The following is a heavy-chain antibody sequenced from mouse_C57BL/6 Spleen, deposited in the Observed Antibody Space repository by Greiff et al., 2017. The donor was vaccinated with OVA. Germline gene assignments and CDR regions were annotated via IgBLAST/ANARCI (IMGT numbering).Heavy chain of an antibody. Sequence: VQLKQSGAELARPGASVKLSCKASGYTFTSYGISWVKQRTGQGLEWIGEIYPRSGNTYYNEKFKGKATLTADKSSSTAYMELRSLTSEDSAVYFCAKEDYYGSSFYYYAMDYWGQGTSVTVSS. J-gene: IGHJ4*01. V-gene: IGHV1-81*01. CDR1: GYTFTSYG. CDR3: AKEDYYGSSFYYYAMDY. D-gene: IGHD1-1*01. CDR2: IYPRSGNT.